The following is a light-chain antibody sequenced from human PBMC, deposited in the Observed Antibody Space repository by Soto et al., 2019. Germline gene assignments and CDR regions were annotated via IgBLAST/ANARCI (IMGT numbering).Light chain of an antibody. V-gene: IGKV1-27*01. CDR1: QGISNY. J-gene: IGKJ4*01. Sequence: DVQMTQAPSSLSASVGDRVTITCRASQGISNYLAWYQQKPGKVPKLLIYAASILQSGVPARFSGSGSGTDFTLTISSLQPEDVATYYCKKYNSAPRTFGGGTKVEIK. CDR3: KKYNSAPRT. CDR2: AAS.